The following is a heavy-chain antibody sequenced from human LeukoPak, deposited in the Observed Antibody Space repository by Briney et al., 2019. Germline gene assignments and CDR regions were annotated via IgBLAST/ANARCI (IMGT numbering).Heavy chain of an antibody. CDR2: IYYSGST. Sequence: SETLSLTCTVSGGSISSYSWIWIRQPPGKGLEWIGYIYYSGSTNYNPSLKSRVTISVDTSKNQFSLKLSSVTAAETAVYYCAREGRYRYGYNEYHSYMDIWGKGTTVTVSS. D-gene: IGHD5-24*01. V-gene: IGHV4-59*01. CDR1: GGSISSYS. CDR3: AREGRYRYGYNEYHSYMDI. J-gene: IGHJ6*03.